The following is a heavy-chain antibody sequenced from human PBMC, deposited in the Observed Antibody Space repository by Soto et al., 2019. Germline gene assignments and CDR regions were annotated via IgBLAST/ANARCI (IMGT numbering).Heavy chain of an antibody. V-gene: IGHV3-66*01. CDR3: ATRMTTAPY. CDR1: LFIVSDNY. D-gene: IGHD4-17*01. Sequence: EVRLVQSGGGLVQPGGSLRLSCAASLFIVSDNYMSWVRQAPGKGLEWVSLIYSGGGTDYAESEKGRFTISRDNSKNTLYLQMNSLKAEDTGIYYCATRMTTAPYWGQGTVVTVSS. J-gene: IGHJ4*02. CDR2: IYSGGGT.